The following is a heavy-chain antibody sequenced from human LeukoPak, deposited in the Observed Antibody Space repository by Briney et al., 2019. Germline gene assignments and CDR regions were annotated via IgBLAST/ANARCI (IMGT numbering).Heavy chain of an antibody. D-gene: IGHD6-19*01. V-gene: IGHV3-23*01. CDR1: GFTFSSYG. Sequence: GGSLRLSCAASGFTFSSYGMSWVRQAPGKGLEWVSGISGSGDNTHYADSVKGRFTISRDNSKNTLYLQMNSLRAEDTAVYYCAKVGIEQWLSQGQFFDYWGQGTLVTVSS. CDR3: AKVGIEQWLSQGQFFDY. J-gene: IGHJ4*02. CDR2: ISGSGDNT.